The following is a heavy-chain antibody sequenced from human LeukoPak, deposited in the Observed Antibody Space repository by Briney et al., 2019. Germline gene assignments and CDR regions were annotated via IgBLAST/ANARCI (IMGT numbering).Heavy chain of an antibody. J-gene: IGHJ4*02. D-gene: IGHD3-22*01. Sequence: ASVKVSCKASGYTFTSYGISWVRQAPGQGLEWMGWISAYNGNTNYAQKLQGRVTMTTDTSTSTAYMELRSLRSDDTAVYYCARDYGLDYYDSSGYPYWGQGTLVTVSS. CDR3: ARDYGLDYYDSSGYPY. CDR1: GYTFTSYG. V-gene: IGHV1-18*01. CDR2: ISAYNGNT.